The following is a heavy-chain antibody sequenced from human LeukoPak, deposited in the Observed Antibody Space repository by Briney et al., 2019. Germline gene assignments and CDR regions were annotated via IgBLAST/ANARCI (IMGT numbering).Heavy chain of an antibody. Sequence: GGSLRLSCAASGFTFSDYYMSWIRQTPGKGLEWVSYISSSGSTLYYADSVKGRITISRDNAKNSLYLQMNSLRAEDTAVYYCARRRYNWNAIDYWGQGTLVTVSS. J-gene: IGHJ4*02. CDR1: GFTFSDYY. CDR2: ISSSGSTL. D-gene: IGHD1-20*01. V-gene: IGHV3-11*01. CDR3: ARRRYNWNAIDY.